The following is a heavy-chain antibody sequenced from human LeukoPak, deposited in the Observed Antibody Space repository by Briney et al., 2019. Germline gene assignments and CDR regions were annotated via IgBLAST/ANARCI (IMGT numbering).Heavy chain of an antibody. J-gene: IGHJ6*03. CDR1: GGTFSSYA. Sequence: SVKVSCKASGGTFSSYAISWVRQAPGQGLEWMGGIIPIFGTANYAQKFQGRVTITADESTSTAYMELSSLRSEDTAVYYCAREARLRAMNYYYYMDVWGKGTTATVSS. D-gene: IGHD4-17*01. CDR3: AREARLRAMNYYYYMDV. CDR2: IIPIFGTA. V-gene: IGHV1-69*13.